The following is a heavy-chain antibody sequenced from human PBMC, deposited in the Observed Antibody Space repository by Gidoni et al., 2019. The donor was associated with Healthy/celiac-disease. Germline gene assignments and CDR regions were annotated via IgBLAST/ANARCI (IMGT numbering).Heavy chain of an antibody. CDR1: GYTFTGYY. CDR3: ARDQGSSSWYGYDY. Sequence: QVQLVQSGAAVKKPGDSVKVSCKASGYTFTGYYMHWVRQAPGQGLEWMGWINPNSGGTNYAQKFQGRVTMTRDTSISTAYMELSRLRSDDTAVYYCARDQGSSSWYGYDYWGQGTLVTVSS. V-gene: IGHV1-2*02. J-gene: IGHJ4*02. CDR2: INPNSGGT. D-gene: IGHD6-13*01.